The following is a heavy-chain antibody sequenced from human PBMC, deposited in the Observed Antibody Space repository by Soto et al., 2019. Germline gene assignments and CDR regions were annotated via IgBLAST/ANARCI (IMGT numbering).Heavy chain of an antibody. CDR3: ARDQGVPVTA. Sequence: EVQLEESGGGLVQPGGSLRLSCAASGFTVSSNYMTWFRQAPGKGLEWVSVLFTNGGALYADSVKGRFTISRDNSKNTLFLQMNFLRADDTAVYYCARDQGVPVTAWGQGTLVTVSS. CDR2: LFTNGGA. J-gene: IGHJ5*02. CDR1: GFTVSSNY. D-gene: IGHD6-19*01. V-gene: IGHV3-66*01.